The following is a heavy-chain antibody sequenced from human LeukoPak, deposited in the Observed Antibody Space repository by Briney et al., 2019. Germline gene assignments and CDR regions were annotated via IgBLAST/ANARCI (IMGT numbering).Heavy chain of an antibody. CDR2: IWSDGRKT. CDR3: VKGGDGFNFGDH. CDR1: GFSFSYFG. V-gene: IGHV3-33*06. J-gene: IGHJ4*02. D-gene: IGHD5-24*01. Sequence: GSLRLSCAASGFSFSYFGMHWVRQTPGKGLEWVALIWSDGRKTYYADSVMGRFTISRDNSENTLYLQMNSLRVEDTAVYYCVKGGDGFNFGDHWGQGNRVTVSS.